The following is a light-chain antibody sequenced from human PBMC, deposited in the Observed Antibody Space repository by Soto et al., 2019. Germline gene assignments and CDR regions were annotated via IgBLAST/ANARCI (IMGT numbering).Light chain of an antibody. CDR1: QSVTSTY. Sequence: EIVLTQSPGTLPLSPGEGATLSCRASQSVTSTYLAWYQQKPGQAPRLLIYGASTRATGIPDRFSGSGSGTDFTLTISRLEPEDFAMYYCQQYGSSSWTFGQGTKVEIK. CDR2: GAS. CDR3: QQYGSSSWT. V-gene: IGKV3-20*01. J-gene: IGKJ1*01.